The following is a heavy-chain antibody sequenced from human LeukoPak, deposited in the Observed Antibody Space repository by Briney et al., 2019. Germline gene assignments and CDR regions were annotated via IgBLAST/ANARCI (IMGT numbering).Heavy chain of an antibody. J-gene: IGHJ4*02. Sequence: SVKVSCTASGGTFSSYAISWVRQAPGQGLEWMGGIIPIFGTANYAQKFQGRVTITADESTSTAYMELRSLRSDDTAVYYCARGVALQPSIAVAALLDYWGQGTLVTVSS. CDR1: GGTFSSYA. CDR3: ARGVALQPSIAVAALLDY. V-gene: IGHV1-69*13. D-gene: IGHD6-19*01. CDR2: IIPIFGTA.